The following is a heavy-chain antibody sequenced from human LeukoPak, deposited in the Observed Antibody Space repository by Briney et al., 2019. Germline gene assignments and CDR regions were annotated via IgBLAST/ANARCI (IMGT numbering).Heavy chain of an antibody. V-gene: IGHV4-30-2*01. CDR2: IYHSGST. J-gene: IGHJ6*02. Sequence: SETLSLTCAVSGGSISSGYYSWSWFRQPPGKGLEWIGYIYHSGSTHYNPSLKSRATISVDTSKNQFSLQLTSVTAADTAVYYCARGSPYYATDVWGQGTTVTVSS. CDR1: GGSISSGYYS. CDR3: ARGSPYYATDV.